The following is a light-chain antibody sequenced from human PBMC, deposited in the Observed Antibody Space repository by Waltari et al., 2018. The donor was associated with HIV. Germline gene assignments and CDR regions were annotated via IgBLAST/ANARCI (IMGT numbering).Light chain of an antibody. J-gene: IGLJ2*01. CDR1: SPNFGAGYD. V-gene: IGLV1-40*01. CDR2: GNT. CDR3: QSLRV. Sequence: QSVLPQPPSVSGAPGQRVTIPCTGSSPNFGAGYDVHWYQQLPGTAPKLLTYGNTNRPSVVPDRFSGSKSGTSASLASTGLQAEDEADYYCQSLRVFGGGTKLTVL.